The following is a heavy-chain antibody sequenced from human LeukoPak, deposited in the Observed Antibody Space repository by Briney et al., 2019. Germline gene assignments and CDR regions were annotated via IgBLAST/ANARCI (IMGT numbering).Heavy chain of an antibody. CDR3: ARGNYYDAGGYSGIAFDI. V-gene: IGHV4-59*08. Sequence: SETLSLTCTVSGGSISSYYWSWTRQPPGKGLEWIGYIYYSGSTNYNPSLRSRVTISVDTSKNQFSLKLTSLTAADTAVFYCARGNYYDAGGYSGIAFDIWGPGTVVTVSS. CDR2: IYYSGST. D-gene: IGHD3-22*01. CDR1: GGSISSYY. J-gene: IGHJ3*02.